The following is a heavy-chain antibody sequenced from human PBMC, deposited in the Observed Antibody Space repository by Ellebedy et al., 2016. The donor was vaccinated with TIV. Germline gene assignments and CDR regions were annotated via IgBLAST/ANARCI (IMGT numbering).Heavy chain of an antibody. D-gene: IGHD2-2*01. CDR1: GGSISSGDYY. V-gene: IGHV4-30-4*01. J-gene: IGHJ4*02. CDR3: ARGHESWYQLLLSFDY. Sequence: SETLSLXXTVSGGSISSGDYYWSWIRQPPGKGLEWIGYIYYSGSTYYNPSLKSRVTISVDTSKNQFSLKLSSVTAADTAVYYCARGHESWYQLLLSFDYWGQGTLVTVSS. CDR2: IYYSGST.